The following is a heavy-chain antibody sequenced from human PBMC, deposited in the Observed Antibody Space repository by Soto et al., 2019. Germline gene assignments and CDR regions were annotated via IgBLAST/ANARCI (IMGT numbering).Heavy chain of an antibody. Sequence: GGSLRLSCAASGFTFSSYAMHWVRQAPGKGLEWVAVISYDGSTKYYADSVKGRFTISRDNFKNTRFLQMNSLRAEDTAVYYCAREAHSGNYIWFDPWGQGTLVTVSS. CDR3: AREAHSGNYIWFDP. J-gene: IGHJ5*02. CDR2: ISYDGSTK. D-gene: IGHD1-26*01. V-gene: IGHV3-30*04. CDR1: GFTFSSYA.